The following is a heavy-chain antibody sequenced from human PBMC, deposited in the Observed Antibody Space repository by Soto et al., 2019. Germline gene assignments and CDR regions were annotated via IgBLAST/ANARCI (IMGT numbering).Heavy chain of an antibody. D-gene: IGHD6-19*01. CDR3: ASGIAVAGTYYYYGMDV. Sequence: ASVKVSCKASGYTFTRYAMHWVRQAPGQRLEWMGWINAGNGNTKYSQKFQGRVTITRDTSASTAYMELSSLRSEDTAVYYCASGIAVAGTYYYYGMDVWGQGTTVTVSS. V-gene: IGHV1-3*01. CDR2: INAGNGNT. CDR1: GYTFTRYA. J-gene: IGHJ6*02.